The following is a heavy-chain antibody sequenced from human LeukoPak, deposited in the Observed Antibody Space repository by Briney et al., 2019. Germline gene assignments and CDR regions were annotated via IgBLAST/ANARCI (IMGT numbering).Heavy chain of an antibody. CDR2: INPNSGGT. CDR3: ARPHYDILTGYLWRLDY. Sequence: GASVKVSCKASGYTFTGYYMHWVRQAPGQGLEWMGWINPNSGGTNYAQKFQGRVTMTRDTSISTAYMELSRLRSDDTAVYYCARPHYDILTGYLWRLDYWGQGTLVTVSS. CDR1: GYTFTGYY. D-gene: IGHD3-9*01. J-gene: IGHJ4*02. V-gene: IGHV1-2*02.